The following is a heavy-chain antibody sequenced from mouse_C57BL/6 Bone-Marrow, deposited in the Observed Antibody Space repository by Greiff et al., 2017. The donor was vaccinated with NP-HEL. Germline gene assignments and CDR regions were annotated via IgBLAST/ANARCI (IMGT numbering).Heavy chain of an antibody. J-gene: IGHJ4*01. CDR2: IYPGSGST. V-gene: IGHV1-55*01. D-gene: IGHD2-2*01. CDR3: AVYYGYDEGSYYAMDY. Sequence: VQLQQPGAELVKPGASVKMSCKASGYTFTSYWITWVKQRPGQGLEWIGDIYPGSGSTNYNEKFKSKATLTVDTSSSTAYMQLSSLTSEDSAVYYCAVYYGYDEGSYYAMDYWGQGTSVTVSS. CDR1: GYTFTSYW.